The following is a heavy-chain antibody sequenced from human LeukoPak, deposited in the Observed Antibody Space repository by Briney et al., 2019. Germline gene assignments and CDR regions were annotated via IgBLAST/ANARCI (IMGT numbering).Heavy chain of an antibody. CDR1: GFTFSSYG. J-gene: IGHJ4*02. CDR3: AKDRDTGGNEFDY. V-gene: IGHV3-33*06. D-gene: IGHD5-18*01. CDR2: IWYDGSNK. Sequence: QPGRSLRLSCAASGFTFSSYGMHWVRQAPGKRLEWVAVIWYDGSNKYYADSVKGRFTISRDNSKNTLYLQMNSLRAEDTAVYYCAKDRDTGGNEFDYWGQGTLVTVSS.